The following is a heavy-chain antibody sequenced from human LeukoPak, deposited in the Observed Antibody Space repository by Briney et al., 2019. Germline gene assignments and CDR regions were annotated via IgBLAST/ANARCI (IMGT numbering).Heavy chain of an antibody. CDR3: ARGRSGSYYYYYYYYMDV. CDR1: GYTFTGYY. Sequence: ASVKVSCKASGYTFTGYYMHWVRQAPGQGLEWMGWINPNSGGTNYAQKFQGRATMTRDTSISTAYMELSRLRSDDTAVYYCARGRSGSYYYYYYYYMDVWGKGTTVTVSS. J-gene: IGHJ6*03. D-gene: IGHD1-26*01. CDR2: INPNSGGT. V-gene: IGHV1-2*02.